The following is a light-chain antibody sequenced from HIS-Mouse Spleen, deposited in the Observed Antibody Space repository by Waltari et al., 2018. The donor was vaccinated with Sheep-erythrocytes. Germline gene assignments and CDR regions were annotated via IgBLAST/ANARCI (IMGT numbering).Light chain of an antibody. J-gene: IGLJ2*01. CDR3: YSTDSSGNGV. CDR1: ALPKKY. Sequence: SYELTQPPSGSVSPGPTARITCSGYALPKKYAYWYQQKSGQAPVLVIYEDSKRPSGIPERFSGSSSGTMATLTISGAQVEDEADYYCYSTDSSGNGVFGGGTKLTVL. V-gene: IGLV3-10*01. CDR2: EDS.